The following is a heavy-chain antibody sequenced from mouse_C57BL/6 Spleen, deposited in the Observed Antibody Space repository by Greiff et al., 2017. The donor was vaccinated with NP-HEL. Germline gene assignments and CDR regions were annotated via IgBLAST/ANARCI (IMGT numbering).Heavy chain of an antibody. J-gene: IGHJ4*01. CDR2: IHPNSGST. CDR1: GYTFTSYW. CDR3: AREGLLYAMDY. Sequence: VQLQQPGAELVKPGASVKLSCKASGYTFTSYWMHWVKQRPGQGLEWIGMIHPNSGSTNYNEKFKSKATLTVDKSSSTAYMQLSSLTSEDSAVYYCAREGLLYAMDYWGQGTSVTVSS. D-gene: IGHD1-1*01. V-gene: IGHV1-64*01.